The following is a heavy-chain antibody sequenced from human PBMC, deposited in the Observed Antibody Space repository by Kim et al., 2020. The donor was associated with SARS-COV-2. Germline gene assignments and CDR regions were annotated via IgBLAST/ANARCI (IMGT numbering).Heavy chain of an antibody. V-gene: IGHV3-30*07. J-gene: IGHJ6*02. D-gene: IGHD5-12*01. CDR3: ATNEGVEMATILCYGMDV. Sequence: VKGRFTISRDNSKNTLYLQMNSLRAEDTAVYYCATNEGVEMATILCYGMDVWGQGTTVTVSS.